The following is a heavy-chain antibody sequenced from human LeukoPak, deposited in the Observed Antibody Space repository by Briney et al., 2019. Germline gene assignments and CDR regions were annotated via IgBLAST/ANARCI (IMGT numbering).Heavy chain of an antibody. V-gene: IGHV1-2*02. CDR1: GYTFTGYY. CDR2: INPNSGGT. Sequence: GASVKVSCKASGYTFTGYYMRWVRQAPGQGLEWMGWINPNSGGTNYAQKFQGRVTMTRDTSISTAYMELSRLRSDDTAVYYCARESILIGNSFFDYWGQGTLVTVSS. CDR3: ARESILIGNSFFDY. D-gene: IGHD4-23*01. J-gene: IGHJ4*02.